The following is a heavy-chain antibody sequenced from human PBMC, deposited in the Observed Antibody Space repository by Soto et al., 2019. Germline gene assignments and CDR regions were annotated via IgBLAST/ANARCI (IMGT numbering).Heavy chain of an antibody. J-gene: IGHJ6*03. CDR2: IYYSGST. D-gene: IGHD3-3*01. Sequence: ETLSLTCTVSGGSISSSSYYWGWIRQPPGKGLEWIGSIYYSGSTYYNPSLKSRVTISVDTSKNQFSLKLSSVTAADTAVYYCARGITIFGSDYYYYMDVWGKGTTVTVSS. CDR1: GGSISSSSYY. CDR3: ARGITIFGSDYYYYMDV. V-gene: IGHV4-39*01.